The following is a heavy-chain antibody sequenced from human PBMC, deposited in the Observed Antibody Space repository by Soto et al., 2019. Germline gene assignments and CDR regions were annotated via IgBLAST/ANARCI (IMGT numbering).Heavy chain of an antibody. J-gene: IGHJ6*03. V-gene: IGHV4-39*01. CDR1: GGSISSSSYY. CDR3: ARQRGNDKFYYYYYMDV. CDR2: IYYSGST. Sequence: SETLSLTCTVSGGSISSSSYYWGWIRQPPGKGLEWIGSIYYSGSTYYNPSLKSRVTISVDTSKNQFSLKLSSATAADTAVYYCARQRGNDKFYYYYYMDVWGKGTTVTVSS. D-gene: IGHD1-1*01.